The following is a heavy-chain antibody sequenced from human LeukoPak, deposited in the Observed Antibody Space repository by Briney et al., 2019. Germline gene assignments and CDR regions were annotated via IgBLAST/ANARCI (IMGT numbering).Heavy chain of an antibody. J-gene: IGHJ4*02. Sequence: PGGSLRLSCATSGFTFSTYWMSWVRQTPGKGLEWVAKIKPDGSEKSYVDSVEGRFTISRDNAKNSVYLQMNSLRVEDTAVYYCARGQLADNQWGQGALVTVSS. CDR3: ARGQLADNQ. V-gene: IGHV3-7*01. CDR1: GFTFSTYW. CDR2: IKPDGSEK. D-gene: IGHD1-14*01.